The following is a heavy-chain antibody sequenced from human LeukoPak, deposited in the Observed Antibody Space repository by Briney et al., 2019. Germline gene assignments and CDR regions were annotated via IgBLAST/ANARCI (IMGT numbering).Heavy chain of an antibody. J-gene: IGHJ6*02. Sequence: PSETLSLTCTVSGGSISSYYWCGIRPPPGEGLGWGGYIYYSGSTNYNPSLKSRVTISVDTSKNQFSLKLSSVTAADTAVNYCARDQYYYDSSGYYYYYYGMDVWGQGTTVTVSS. CDR2: IYYSGST. D-gene: IGHD3-22*01. CDR1: GGSISSYY. CDR3: ARDQYYYDSSGYYYYYYGMDV. V-gene: IGHV4-59*01.